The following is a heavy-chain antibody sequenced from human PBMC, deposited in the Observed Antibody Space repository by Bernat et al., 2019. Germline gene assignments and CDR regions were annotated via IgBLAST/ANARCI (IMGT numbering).Heavy chain of an antibody. CDR1: GGSISSYY. J-gene: IGHJ5*02. D-gene: IGHD4-17*01. CDR2: IYYSGST. CDR3: ARGLPYGDYWFDP. V-gene: IGHV4-59*01. Sequence: QVQLQESGPGLVKPSETLSLTCTVSGGSISSYYWSWIRQPPGKGLEWIGYIYYSGSTNYNPSLKSRVTISVDTSKNQFSLKLSSVTAADTAVYYCARGLPYGDYWFDPWGQGTLVTVSS.